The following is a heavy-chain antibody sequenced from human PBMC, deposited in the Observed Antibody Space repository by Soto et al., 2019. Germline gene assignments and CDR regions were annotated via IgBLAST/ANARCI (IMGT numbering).Heavy chain of an antibody. Sequence: QVQLVESGGGVVQPGRSLRLSCAASGFTFSSYGMHWVRQAPGKGLEWVAVIWYDGSNKYYADSVKGRFTISRDNSKNTLYLQMNSLRAEDTAVYYCASLTHHHPFYGRYVWCQGTPVTVSS. CDR2: IWYDGSNK. CDR1: GFTFSSYG. D-gene: IGHD3-9*01. CDR3: ASLTHHHPFYGRYV. V-gene: IGHV3-33*01. J-gene: IGHJ6*02.